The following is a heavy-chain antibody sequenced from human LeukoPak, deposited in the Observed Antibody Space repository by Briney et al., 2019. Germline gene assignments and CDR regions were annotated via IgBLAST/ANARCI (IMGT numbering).Heavy chain of an antibody. CDR2: INPNSGGT. J-gene: IGHJ3*02. CDR1: GYTFIAYY. D-gene: IGHD3-9*01. CDR3: ARGYYHILTAPVDAFDI. V-gene: IGHV1-2*02. Sequence: ASVKVSCKTSGYTFIAYYMHWVRQAPGQGLEWMGWINPNSGGTNYAQKFQGRVTMTRDTSISTAYMDLSRLRSDDTAVYYCARGYYHILTAPVDAFDIWGQGTMVTVSS.